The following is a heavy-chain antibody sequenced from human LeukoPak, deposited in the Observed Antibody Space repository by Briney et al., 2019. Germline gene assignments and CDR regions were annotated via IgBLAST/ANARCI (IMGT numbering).Heavy chain of an antibody. CDR2: FDPEDGET. J-gene: IGHJ6*02. D-gene: IGHD3-10*01. Sequence: ASVKVSCKVSGYTLTELSMHWVRQAPGKGLEWMGGFDPEDGETIYAQKFQGRVTMTEDTSTDTAYMELSSLRSEDTAVYYCATISYGSGSYYNPLGYYYGMDVWGQGNTVTVSS. CDR3: ATISYGSGSYYNPLGYYYGMDV. V-gene: IGHV1-24*01. CDR1: GYTLTELS.